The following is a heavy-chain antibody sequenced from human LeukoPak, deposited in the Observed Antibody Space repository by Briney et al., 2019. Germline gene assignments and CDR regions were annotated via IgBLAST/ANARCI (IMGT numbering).Heavy chain of an antibody. J-gene: IGHJ6*03. CDR3: ARDPGYSKSWYCFYYNSYYMDV. V-gene: IGHV3-33*01. Sequence: GRSLRLSCAASGFTLSSYGMHWVRQAPGKGQEWVAVIWFDGSNKYYADSAKGGLPISRDNSKNTLYLQMPSLRAEDMAVYCCARDPGYSKSWYCFYYNSYYMDVWGKGTTVTVSS. D-gene: IGHD6-13*01. CDR1: GFTLSSYG. CDR2: IWFDGSNK.